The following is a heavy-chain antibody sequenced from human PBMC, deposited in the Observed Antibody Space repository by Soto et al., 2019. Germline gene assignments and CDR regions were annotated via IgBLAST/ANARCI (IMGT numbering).Heavy chain of an antibody. CDR1: GGSISSYY. J-gene: IGHJ4*02. Sequence: SETLSLTCTVSGGSISSYYWSWIRQPPGKGLEWIGYIYYSGSTSYNPSLKSRVSISVDTSKNQFSLKLSSVTAADTAVYYCARRHGPFDFWGQGTLVTVSS. CDR2: IYYSGST. V-gene: IGHV4-59*01. CDR3: ARRHGPFDF.